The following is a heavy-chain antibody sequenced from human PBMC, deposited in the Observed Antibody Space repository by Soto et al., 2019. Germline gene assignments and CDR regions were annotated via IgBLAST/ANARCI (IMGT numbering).Heavy chain of an antibody. V-gene: IGHV4-39*07. CDR1: GGSLTSGSYY. Sequence: SETLSLTCTVSGGSLTSGSYYWSWIRQPPGKGLEWIGEINHSGSTNYNPSLKSRVTISVDTSKNQFSLKLSSVTAADTAVYYCARGYDYGDYYYYGMDVWGQGTTVTVSS. D-gene: IGHD4-17*01. J-gene: IGHJ6*02. CDR2: INHSGST. CDR3: ARGYDYGDYYYYGMDV.